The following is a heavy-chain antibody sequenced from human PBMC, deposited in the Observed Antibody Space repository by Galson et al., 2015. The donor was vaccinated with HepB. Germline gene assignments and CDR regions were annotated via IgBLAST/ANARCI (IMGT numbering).Heavy chain of an antibody. CDR3: ARYCSGGSCYESAS. CDR1: GFTFSSYW. D-gene: IGHD2-15*01. J-gene: IGHJ5*02. V-gene: IGHV3-7*01. Sequence: SLRLSCAASGFTFSSYWMSWVRQAPGKGLEWVANINQDGSEKYCVDSVKGRFTISRDNAKNSLYLQMNSLRAEDTAVYYCARYCSGGSCYESASWGQGTLVTVSS. CDR2: INQDGSEK.